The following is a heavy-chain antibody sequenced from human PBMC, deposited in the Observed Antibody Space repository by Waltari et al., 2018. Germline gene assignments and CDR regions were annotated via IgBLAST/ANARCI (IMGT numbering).Heavy chain of an antibody. CDR2: IDSGGST. V-gene: IGHV3-23*03. J-gene: IGHJ4*02. D-gene: IGHD7-27*01. CDR3: AKDLGTGLDY. Sequence: DVQLLESGVSLVPPRGSLRLSSTAFGFPFSHFAISWGRQAQGKGLEWVSVIDSGGSTYYEDSVKGRFTISRDNSKNTLYLQMNRMRAEDTAVYYCAKDLGTGLDYWGQGTLVNVSS. CDR1: GFPFSHFA.